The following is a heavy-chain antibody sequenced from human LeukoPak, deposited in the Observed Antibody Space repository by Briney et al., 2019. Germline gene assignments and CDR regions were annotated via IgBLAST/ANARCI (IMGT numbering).Heavy chain of an antibody. CDR1: GFTVSSNY. CDR2: IYSGGST. Sequence: GGSLRLSCAASGFTVSSNYMSWVRQAPGKGLEWVSVIYSGGSTYYADSVKGRFTISRDNSKNTLYLQMNSLRAEDTAVYYCARAFDTRWDYYYMDVWGKGTTVTVSS. D-gene: IGHD1-26*01. V-gene: IGHV3-53*01. CDR3: ARAFDTRWDYYYMDV. J-gene: IGHJ6*03.